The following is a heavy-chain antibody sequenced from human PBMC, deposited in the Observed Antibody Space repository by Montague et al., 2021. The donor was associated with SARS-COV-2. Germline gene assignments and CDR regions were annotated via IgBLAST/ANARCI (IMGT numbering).Heavy chain of an antibody. CDR3: AGHRANAGSFDI. V-gene: IGHV4-39*01. CDR2: VHYTGTT. D-gene: IGHD1-1*01. Sequence: SETLSLTCTVSGGSITVSRYDWGWIRQPPGKGLEWIGSVHYTGTTSYNASLKSRLTISVDTSENQFSLKMTSVTASGTAVYYCAGHRANAGSFDIWGQGTMVTVSS. CDR1: GGSITVSRYD. J-gene: IGHJ3*02.